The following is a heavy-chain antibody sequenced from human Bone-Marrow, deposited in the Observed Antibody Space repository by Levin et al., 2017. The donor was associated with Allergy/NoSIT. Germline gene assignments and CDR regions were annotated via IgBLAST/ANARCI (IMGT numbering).Heavy chain of an antibody. Sequence: SETLSLTCTVSGGSVSSESDYWSWVRQPPGTGLEWIGYISYSGSTNYNPSLKSRVTMSVDTSKNQFSLKLSSLTAADTAVYFCARGSTNYISWYFDLWGRGTLVTVSS. CDR2: ISYSGST. CDR1: GGSVSSESDY. D-gene: IGHD4/OR15-4a*01. V-gene: IGHV4-61*01. J-gene: IGHJ2*01. CDR3: ARGSTNYISWYFDL.